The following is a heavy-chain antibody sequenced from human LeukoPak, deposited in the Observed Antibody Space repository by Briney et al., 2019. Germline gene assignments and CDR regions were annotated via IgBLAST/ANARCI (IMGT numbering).Heavy chain of an antibody. CDR1: GFTFSTYG. V-gene: IGHV3-30*18. D-gene: IGHD6-13*01. CDR3: AKVFGSSRSHNYYYYGMDV. CDR2: VSHDGVIK. Sequence: GGSLRLSCAASGFTFSTYGMHWIRLAPGKGLEWVAVVSHDGVIKYYADSMKGRFLISRDNSKNTLSLQINGLRPEDTAVYFCAKVFGSSRSHNYYYYGMDVWGQGTTVTVSS. J-gene: IGHJ6*02.